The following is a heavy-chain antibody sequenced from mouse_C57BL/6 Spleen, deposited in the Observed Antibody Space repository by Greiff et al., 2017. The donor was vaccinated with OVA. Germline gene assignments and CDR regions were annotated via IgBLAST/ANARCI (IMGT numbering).Heavy chain of an antibody. Sequence: VQLQQSGAELVKPGASVKISCKASGYAFSSYWMNWVKQRPGKGLEWIGQIYPGDGDTNYNGKFKGKATLTADKSSSTAYMQLSSLTSEDSAVYFSARNEGPYSNWFAYWGQGTLVTVSA. CDR3: ARNEGPYSNWFAY. J-gene: IGHJ3*01. D-gene: IGHD2-5*01. CDR2: IYPGDGDT. V-gene: IGHV1-80*01. CDR1: GYAFSSYW.